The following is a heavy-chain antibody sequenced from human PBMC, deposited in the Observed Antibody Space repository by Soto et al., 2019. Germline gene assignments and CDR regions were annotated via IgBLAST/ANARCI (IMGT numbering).Heavy chain of an antibody. CDR2: ISFDGSDE. D-gene: IGHD6-19*01. CDR3: SKGYEISPPMASGWYPNDYYGMDV. CDR1: GLAFNKYG. J-gene: IGHJ6*02. Sequence: QVQLVESGGGVVQPGRSLRLSCAASGLAFNKYGVHWVRQAPGEGLEWVSLISFDGSDEWYADSVKGRFTISRDKSKNTVYLQMNSLRPEDTAVSYCSKGYEISPPMASGWYPNDYYGMDVWGQGTTVTVSS. V-gene: IGHV3-30*18.